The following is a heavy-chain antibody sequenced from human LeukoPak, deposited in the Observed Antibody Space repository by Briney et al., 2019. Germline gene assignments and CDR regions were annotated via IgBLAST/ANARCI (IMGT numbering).Heavy chain of an antibody. CDR1: GFTFSSYA. D-gene: IGHD2-2*01. CDR3: AKDGFQLGSSFDY. V-gene: IGHV3-23*01. J-gene: IGHJ4*02. CDR2: IGGSGGST. Sequence: GGSLRLSCAASGFTFSSYAMSWVRQAPGKGLEWVLAIGGSGGSTYYADSVKGRFTISRDNSKNTLYLQMNSLRAEDTAVYYCAKDGFQLGSSFDYWGQGTLVTVSS.